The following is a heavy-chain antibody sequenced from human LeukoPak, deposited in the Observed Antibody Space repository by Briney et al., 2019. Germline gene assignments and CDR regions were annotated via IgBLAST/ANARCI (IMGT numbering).Heavy chain of an antibody. D-gene: IGHD5-18*01. Sequence: QPGGSLRLSCAVSGFTFSSYWMHWVRQVPGKGLVWVSRINTDGSTTTYAESVKGRFTISRDNAKNTMYLQMNSLRVEDTAVYYCARGGGYSNDHLGDWGQGTLVTVSS. V-gene: IGHV3-74*01. CDR2: INTDGSTT. J-gene: IGHJ4*02. CDR3: ARGGGYSNDHLGD. CDR1: GFTFSSYW.